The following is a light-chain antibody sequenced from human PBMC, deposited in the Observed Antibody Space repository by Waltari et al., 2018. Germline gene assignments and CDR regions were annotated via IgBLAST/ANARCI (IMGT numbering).Light chain of an antibody. CDR1: QSVRTN. CDR2: GAS. CDR3: QQYNDWPYT. Sequence: EIVMTQSPVTLSVSPGVRAALSCRSRQSVRTNLAWYQQRPGQTPRLLVDGASTRAAEIPVRFSGSGSGTEFTLTISSLQSEDFAVYYCQQYNDWPYTFGQGTKLEI. V-gene: IGKV3-15*01. J-gene: IGKJ2*01.